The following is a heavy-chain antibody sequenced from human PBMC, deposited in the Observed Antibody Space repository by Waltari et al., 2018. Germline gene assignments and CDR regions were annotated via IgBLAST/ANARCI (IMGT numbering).Heavy chain of an antibody. V-gene: IGHV4-34*01. D-gene: IGHD3-16*01. J-gene: IGHJ6*02. CDR3: ARAMMGYYYGMDV. CDR2: INHSVST. CDR1: GGSFSGYY. Sequence: QVQLQQWGAGLLKPSETLSLTCAVYGGSFSGYYWSWIRQPPGKGLEWIGEINHSVSTNSNPSLKSRGTISVDTSKNQFSLKLSSVTAADTAVYYCARAMMGYYYGMDVWGQGTTVTVSS.